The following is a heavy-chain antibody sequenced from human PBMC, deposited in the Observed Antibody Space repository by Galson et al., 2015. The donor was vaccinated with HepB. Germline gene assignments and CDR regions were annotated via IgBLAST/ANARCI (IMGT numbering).Heavy chain of an antibody. Sequence: SLRLSCAASGFTFSNAWMSWVRQAPGKGLEWVGRIKSKTDGGTSDYAAPVKGRFTISRDDSKNTLYLQMNSLKTEDTAVYYCTTLLYSSSLVVDVWGQGTTVTVSS. CDR1: GFTFSNAW. J-gene: IGHJ6*02. V-gene: IGHV3-15*01. D-gene: IGHD6-6*01. CDR3: TTLLYSSSLVVDV. CDR2: IKSKTDGGTS.